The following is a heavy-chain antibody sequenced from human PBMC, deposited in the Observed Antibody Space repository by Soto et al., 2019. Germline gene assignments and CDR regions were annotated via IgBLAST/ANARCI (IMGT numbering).Heavy chain of an antibody. V-gene: IGHV4-39*01. CDR2: IYYSGST. CDR1: GGSISSSSYY. J-gene: IGHJ4*02. Sequence: SETLSLTCTVSGGSISSSSYYWGWIRQPPGKGLEWIGSIYYSGSTYYNPSLKSRVTISVDTSKNQFSLKLSSVTAADTAVYYCARSIVLMVYAIHFFDYWGQGTLVTVSS. CDR3: ARSIVLMVYAIHFFDY. D-gene: IGHD2-8*01.